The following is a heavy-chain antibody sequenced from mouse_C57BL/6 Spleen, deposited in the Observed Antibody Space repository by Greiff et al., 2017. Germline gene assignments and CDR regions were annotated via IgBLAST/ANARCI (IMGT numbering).Heavy chain of an antibody. D-gene: IGHD1-1*01. J-gene: IGHJ2*01. CDR3: ARSYYGLDY. V-gene: IGHV1-22*01. Sequence: VQLKQSGPELVKPGASVKMSCKASGYTFTDYNMHWVKQSHGKSLEWIGYINPNNGGTSYNQKFKGKATLTVNKSYSTAYMELRSLTSEDSAVYYCARSYYGLDYWGQGTTLTVSS. CDR2: INPNNGGT. CDR1: GYTFTDYN.